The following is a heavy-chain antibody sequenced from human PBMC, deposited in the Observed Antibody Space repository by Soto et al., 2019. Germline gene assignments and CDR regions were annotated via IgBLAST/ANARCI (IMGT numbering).Heavy chain of an antibody. CDR3: ARDVVFGAVVVPAATRNFDY. V-gene: IGHV3-21*01. CDR2: ISSSSSYI. Sequence: GGSLRLSCAASGFTFSSYSMNWVRQAPGKGLEWVSSISSSSSYIYYADSVKGRFTISRDNAKNSLYLQMNSLRAEDTAVYYCARDVVFGAVVVPAATRNFDYWGQGTLVTVSS. CDR1: GFTFSSYS. D-gene: IGHD2-2*01. J-gene: IGHJ4*02.